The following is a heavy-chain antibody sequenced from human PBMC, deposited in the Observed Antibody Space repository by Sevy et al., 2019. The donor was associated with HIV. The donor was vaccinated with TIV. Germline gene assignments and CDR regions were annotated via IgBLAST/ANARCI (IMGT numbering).Heavy chain of an antibody. CDR2: ISGSGSST. J-gene: IGHJ4*02. Sequence: GRSLRLSCAASGFTFSSHAMSWVRQATGKGLQLVSGISGSGSSTYSTDSVRGRFTNSRDNSKNTLYLQMNSLRAEDTAVYYCSKPRKDSSWFCFDFWGQGTLVCVSS. CDR3: SKPRKDSSWFCFDF. V-gene: IGHV3-23*01. D-gene: IGHD6-13*01. CDR1: GFTFSSHA.